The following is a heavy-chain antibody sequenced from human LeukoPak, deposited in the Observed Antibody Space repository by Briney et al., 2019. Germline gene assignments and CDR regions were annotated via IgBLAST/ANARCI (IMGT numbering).Heavy chain of an antibody. Sequence: PSETLSLTCTVSGGSISTSSYYWGWIRQPPGKGLECIGNIYSSGTTYYNPSLKSRVTISIDTSKSQFSLRLSSVTAADTAVYYCARGGNYGDYDGYFDYWGQGTLVTVSS. CDR1: GGSISTSSYY. D-gene: IGHD4-17*01. CDR3: ARGGNYGDYDGYFDY. J-gene: IGHJ4*02. V-gene: IGHV4-39*01. CDR2: IYSSGTT.